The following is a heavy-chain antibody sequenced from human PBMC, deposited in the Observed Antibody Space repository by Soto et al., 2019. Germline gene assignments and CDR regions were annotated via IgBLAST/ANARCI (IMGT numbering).Heavy chain of an antibody. D-gene: IGHD6-19*01. V-gene: IGHV2-5*02. CDR1: GFSLRTNGVG. J-gene: IGHJ4*02. Sequence: QITLKESGPALVKPTQTLTLTCTFSGFSLRTNGVGVGWIRQPPGKALEWLALIYWDDDKRYSPSLKNRLTITKDASKNQVVLRLTNMDPVETATYYCAHRLDDGWYVFDYWGQGILVTVSS. CDR3: AHRLDDGWYVFDY. CDR2: IYWDDDK.